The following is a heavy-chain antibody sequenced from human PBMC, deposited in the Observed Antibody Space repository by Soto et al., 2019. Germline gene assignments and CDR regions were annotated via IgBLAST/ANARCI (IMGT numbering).Heavy chain of an antibody. D-gene: IGHD3-9*01. CDR2: IWYDGSKK. CDR3: ARFSRTGYYPKY. CDR1: GFTFSSYG. Sequence: GGSLRLSCAASGFTFSSYGLHWVRQAPGKGLEWMAVIWYDGSKKYYADSVKGRFTISRDNSKNTLYLQMNSLRAEDTAVYYCARFSRTGYYPKYRAQGSLVTVSA. J-gene: IGHJ4*02. V-gene: IGHV3-33*01.